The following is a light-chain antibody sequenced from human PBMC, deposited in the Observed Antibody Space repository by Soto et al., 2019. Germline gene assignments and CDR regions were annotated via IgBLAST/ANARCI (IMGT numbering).Light chain of an antibody. CDR1: SSDVGGYNY. Sequence: QSVLTQPASVSGSPGQSITISCTGTSSDVGGYNYVSWYLQHPGKAPKLMIYDVSNRPSGVSNRFSGSKSGNTASLTISGLQAEDEADYYCRSYTRSSTWVFGGGTKLTVL. CDR2: DVS. CDR3: RSYTRSSTWV. V-gene: IGLV2-14*01. J-gene: IGLJ3*02.